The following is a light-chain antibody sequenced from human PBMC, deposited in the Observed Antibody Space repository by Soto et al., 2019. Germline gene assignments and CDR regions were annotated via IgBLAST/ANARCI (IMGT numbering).Light chain of an antibody. CDR1: SSDVGDYNY. J-gene: IGLJ2*01. CDR3: SSFVGSPVV. V-gene: IGLV2-8*01. CDR2: EVS. Sequence: QSAPTQPPSASGSPGQSVTIPCTGTSSDVGDYNYVSWYQQHPGKVPKLLIYEVSKRPSGVPDRFSSSKSGNTASLTVSGLQAEDEADYYCSSFVGSPVVFGGGTKPTVL.